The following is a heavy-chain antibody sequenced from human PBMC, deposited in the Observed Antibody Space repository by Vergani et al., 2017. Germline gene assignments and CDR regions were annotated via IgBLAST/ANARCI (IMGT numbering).Heavy chain of an antibody. V-gene: IGHV3-23*01. CDR3: AKGGSGWYGSQIDY. CDR1: GFTFSSYA. D-gene: IGHD6-19*01. Sequence: EVRLLESGGKLVQPGGSLRLSCAASGFTFSSYAMSWVRQAPGEGLEWVSAITGSGSNTYYADSVKGRFTISRDNSKNTLYLQMNSLRAEDTAVYYCAKGGSGWYGSQIDYWGQGTLVTVSS. CDR2: ITGSGSNT. J-gene: IGHJ4*02.